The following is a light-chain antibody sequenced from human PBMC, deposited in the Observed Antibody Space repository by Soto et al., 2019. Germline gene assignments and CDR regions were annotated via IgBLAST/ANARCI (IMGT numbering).Light chain of an antibody. CDR3: QQYGSSPRT. J-gene: IGKJ1*01. CDR1: QSIFYSSNNKNY. CDR2: WAS. Sequence: DIVMTQSPDSLAVSLGERATINCKSSQSIFYSSNNKNYLTWYQQKPGQPPKLLIYWASTRESGVPDRFSGSGSGTDFTLTISRLEPEDFAVYYCQQYGSSPRTFGQGTKVDIK. V-gene: IGKV4-1*01.